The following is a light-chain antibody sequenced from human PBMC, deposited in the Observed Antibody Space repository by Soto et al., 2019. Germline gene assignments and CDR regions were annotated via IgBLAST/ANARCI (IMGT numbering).Light chain of an antibody. CDR1: RLGNKY. Sequence: SYELTQPPSVSVSPGQTASITCSGDRLGNKYASWYQQKPGQSPVLVIYQNNKRPSGIPERCSGSNSGNTATLTISGTQAMDEADYYCQAWDSSTVLFGGGTKLTVL. J-gene: IGLJ2*01. CDR3: QAWDSSTVL. V-gene: IGLV3-1*01. CDR2: QNN.